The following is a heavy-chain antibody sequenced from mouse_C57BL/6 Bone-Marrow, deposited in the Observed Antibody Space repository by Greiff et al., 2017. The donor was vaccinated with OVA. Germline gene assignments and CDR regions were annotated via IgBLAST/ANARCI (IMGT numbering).Heavy chain of an antibody. J-gene: IGHJ2*01. CDR2: IDPETGGT. Sequence: VQLQQSGAELVRPGASVTLSCKASGYTFTDYEMHWVKQTPVHGLEWIGAIDPETGGTAYNQKFKGKAILTADKSSSTAYMELRSLTSEDSAVYYCTREGIYGNYVACFDYWGQGTTLTVSS. CDR1: GYTFTDYE. V-gene: IGHV1-15*01. D-gene: IGHD2-1*01. CDR3: TREGIYGNYVACFDY.